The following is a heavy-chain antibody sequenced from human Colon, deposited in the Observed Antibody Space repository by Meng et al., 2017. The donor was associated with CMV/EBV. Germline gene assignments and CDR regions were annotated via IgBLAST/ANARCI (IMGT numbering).Heavy chain of an antibody. CDR3: AEKGDSSGYYQN. J-gene: IGHJ4*02. CDR1: GFTFSTYA. D-gene: IGHD3-22*01. Sequence: ESLKISCAASGFTFSTYAMTWVRQAPGKGLEWVSAISGSGYTTYYTDSVKGRFTISRDNSKNTLYLQMHSLRAEDTATYYCAEKGDSSGYYQNWGQGTLVTVSS. CDR2: ISGSGYTT. V-gene: IGHV3-23*01.